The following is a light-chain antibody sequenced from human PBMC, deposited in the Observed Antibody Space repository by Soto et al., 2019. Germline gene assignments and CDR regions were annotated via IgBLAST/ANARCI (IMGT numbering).Light chain of an antibody. CDR2: DIS. Sequence: LRPSPGTLALFPGDTASLFCKARQSLTNPYIAWYQQKPGQAPRLLIYDISSRATGIPDRFSGSVSGTAFTLTITRLEPEDFAVFFCEQSGSSAIIFGQGTRLEIK. V-gene: IGKV3-20*01. J-gene: IGKJ5*01. CDR1: QSLTNPY. CDR3: EQSGSSAII.